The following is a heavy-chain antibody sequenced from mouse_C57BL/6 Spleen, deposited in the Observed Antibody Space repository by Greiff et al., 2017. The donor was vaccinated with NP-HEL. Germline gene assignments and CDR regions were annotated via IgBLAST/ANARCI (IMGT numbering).Heavy chain of an antibody. CDR1: GYSITSGYY. Sequence: EVQLQESGPGLVKPSQSLSLTCSVPGYSITSGYYWNWIRQFPGNKLEWMGYISYDGSNNYNPSLKNRISITRDTSKNQFFLKLNSVTTEDTATYYCARDDGYYAWFAYWGQGTLVTVSA. CDR3: ARDDGYYAWFAY. CDR2: ISYDGSN. V-gene: IGHV3-6*01. J-gene: IGHJ3*01. D-gene: IGHD2-3*01.